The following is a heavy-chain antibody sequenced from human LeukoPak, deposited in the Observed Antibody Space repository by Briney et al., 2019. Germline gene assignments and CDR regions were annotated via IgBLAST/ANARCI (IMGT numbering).Heavy chain of an antibody. V-gene: IGHV2-70*11. J-gene: IGHJ4*02. D-gene: IGHD6-13*01. CDR3: ALISRCSSSWYYFDY. CDR1: GFSLSTSGMC. Sequence: SGPTLVNPTQTLTLTCTFSGFSLSTSGMCVSWIRQPPGKALEWLARIDWDDDKYYSTSLKTRLTISKDTSKNQVVLTMTNMDPVDTATYYCALISRCSSSWYYFDYWGQGTLVTVSS. CDR2: IDWDDDK.